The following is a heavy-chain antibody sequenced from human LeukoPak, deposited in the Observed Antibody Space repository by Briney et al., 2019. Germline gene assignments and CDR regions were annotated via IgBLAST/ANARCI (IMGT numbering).Heavy chain of an antibody. D-gene: IGHD1-26*01. CDR1: GYTFAGYY. V-gene: IGHV1-2*02. Sequence: ASVKVSCKASGYTFAGYYMHWVRQAPGQGLEWMGWINPNSGGTNYAQKFQGRVTMTRDTSISTAYMELSRLRSDDTAVYYCAREGVGATSGLVDWFDPWGQGTLVTVSS. CDR2: INPNSGGT. J-gene: IGHJ5*02. CDR3: AREGVGATSGLVDWFDP.